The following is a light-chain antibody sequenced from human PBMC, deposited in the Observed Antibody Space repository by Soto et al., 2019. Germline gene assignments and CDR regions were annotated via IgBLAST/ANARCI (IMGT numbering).Light chain of an antibody. CDR2: VAY. J-gene: IGKJ1*01. V-gene: IGKV3-20*01. Sequence: EIVLTQSPGTLSLSQGERATLSCRASQSVSSSYLAWYQQKPGQAPMLLIYVAYSRATGIPDRFSGSGSVTDFTLTLSRLEPEYFAVYYCQQYGSSPPWTVGQGTKVEIK. CDR3: QQYGSSPPWT. CDR1: QSVSSSY.